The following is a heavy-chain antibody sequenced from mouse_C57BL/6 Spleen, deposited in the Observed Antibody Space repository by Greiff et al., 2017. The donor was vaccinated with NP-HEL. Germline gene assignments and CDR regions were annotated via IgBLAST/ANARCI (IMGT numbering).Heavy chain of an antibody. CDR1: GYTFTDYE. CDR3: TRGHSDY. Sequence: QVQLKQSGAELVRPGASVTLSCKASGYTFTDYEMHWVKQTPVHGLEWIGAIDPETGGTAYNQKFKGKAILTADKSSSTAYMELRSLTSEDSAVYYCTRGHSDYWGQGTTLTVSS. V-gene: IGHV1-15*01. CDR2: IDPETGGT. J-gene: IGHJ2*01.